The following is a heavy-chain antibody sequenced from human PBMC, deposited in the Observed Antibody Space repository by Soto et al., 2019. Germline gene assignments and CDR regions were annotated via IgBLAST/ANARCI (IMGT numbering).Heavy chain of an antibody. CDR2: ISAYNGNT. D-gene: IGHD3-9*01. V-gene: IGHV1-18*01. Sequence: ASVKVSCKASGYTFTSYGISWVRQAPGQGLDWMGWISAYNGNTNYAQKLQGRVTMTTDTSTSTAYMELRSLRSDDTAVYYCASGPKDYDILTGFGAPLDYWGQGTLVTVSS. CDR3: ASGPKDYDILTGFGAPLDY. CDR1: GYTFTSYG. J-gene: IGHJ4*02.